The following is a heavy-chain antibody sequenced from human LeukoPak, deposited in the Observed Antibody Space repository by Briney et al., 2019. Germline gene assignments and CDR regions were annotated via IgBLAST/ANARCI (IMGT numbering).Heavy chain of an antibody. Sequence: GRSLRLSCAASGFTFSSYGMHWVRQAPGKGLEWVAVISYDGSNKYYADSVKGRFTISRDNSKNTLYLQMNSLRAEDTAVYYCAKLVGTAMATNWFDPWGQGTLVTVSS. CDR3: AKLVGTAMATNWFDP. J-gene: IGHJ5*02. D-gene: IGHD5-18*01. V-gene: IGHV3-30*18. CDR1: GFTFSSYG. CDR2: ISYDGSNK.